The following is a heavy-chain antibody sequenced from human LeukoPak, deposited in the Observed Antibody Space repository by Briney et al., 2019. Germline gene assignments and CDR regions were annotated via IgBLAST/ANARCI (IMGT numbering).Heavy chain of an antibody. V-gene: IGHV4-31*11. J-gene: IGHJ4*02. CDR1: GGSIGSDGNY. Sequence: SQTLSLTCAVSGGSIGSDGNYWSWIRQHPGKGLEWIGYIYYNGDTNYNPSVRSRVTISVDTSKIRFSLKLSSVTAADTAVYYCARSSPDYSDRSGYYRKIDYWGQGILVTVSS. D-gene: IGHD3-22*01. CDR2: IYYNGDT. CDR3: ARSSPDYSDRSGYYRKIDY.